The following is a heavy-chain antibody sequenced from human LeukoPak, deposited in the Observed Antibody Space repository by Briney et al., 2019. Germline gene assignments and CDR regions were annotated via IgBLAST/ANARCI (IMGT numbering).Heavy chain of an antibody. V-gene: IGHV3-9*01. CDR2: INWNSGSK. Sequence: TGGSLRLSCAASGFTFDDYAIHWVRQAPGKGLEWVSGINWNSGSKHYADSVKGRFMISRDNAKNSLYLQMNSLRAEDTALYYCAKDFSSGYYYFDYWGQGTLVTVSS. CDR3: AKDFSSGYYYFDY. J-gene: IGHJ4*02. CDR1: GFTFDDYA. D-gene: IGHD3-22*01.